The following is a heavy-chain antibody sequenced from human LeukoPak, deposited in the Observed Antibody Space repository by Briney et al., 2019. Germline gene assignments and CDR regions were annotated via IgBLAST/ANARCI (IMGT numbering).Heavy chain of an antibody. D-gene: IGHD3-10*01. V-gene: IGHV3-23*01. CDR3: AKARVRGLPILDY. CDR2: ISGSGGST. CDR1: GFTFSSYA. J-gene: IGHJ4*02. Sequence: GGSLRLSCAASGFTFSSYAMSWVRQAPGKGLELVSAISGSGGSTYYADSVKGRFTISRDNSNNTLYLQMNSLRAEDTAVYYCAKARVRGLPILDYWGQGTLVTVSS.